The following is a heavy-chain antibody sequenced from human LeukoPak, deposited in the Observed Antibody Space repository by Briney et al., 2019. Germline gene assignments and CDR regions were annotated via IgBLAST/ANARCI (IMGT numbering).Heavy chain of an antibody. CDR1: GFTFSSYG. V-gene: IGHV3-33*01. Sequence: PGGSLRLSCAASGFTFSSYGMHWVRQAPGKGLGWVAVIWVDGSNKYYADSVKGRFTISRDNSKNTLYLQMNSLRAEDTAVYYCARDRSSETYYDFWSGFDLTYYFDYWGQGTLVTVSS. J-gene: IGHJ4*02. CDR2: IWVDGSNK. D-gene: IGHD3-3*01. CDR3: ARDRSSETYYDFWSGFDLTYYFDY.